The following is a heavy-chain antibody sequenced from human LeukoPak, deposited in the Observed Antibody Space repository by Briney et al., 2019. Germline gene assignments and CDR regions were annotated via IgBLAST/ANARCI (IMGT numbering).Heavy chain of an antibody. CDR3: AKDGSWSCTD. J-gene: IGHJ4*02. CDR2: IAHHGNNK. Sequence: GGSLRLSCGASGFTFSSSAMHWVRQGPGKGLEWVAYIAHHGNNKYYADSVKGRFTISRDNSKGSLYLQMNSLRADGTAVYYCAKDGSWSCTDWGQGTLVRVSS. D-gene: IGHD2-8*02. CDR1: GFTFSSSA. V-gene: IGHV3-30*02.